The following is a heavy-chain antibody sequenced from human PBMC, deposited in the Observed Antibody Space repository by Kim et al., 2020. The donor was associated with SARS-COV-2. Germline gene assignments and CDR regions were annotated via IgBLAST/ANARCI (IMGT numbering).Heavy chain of an antibody. CDR2: ICSDGSST. D-gene: IGHD6-13*01. J-gene: IGHJ3*01. V-gene: IGHV3-74*01. CDR3: ARDSAIAADADLDAFDL. CDR1: GFTFSRYW. Sequence: GGSLRLSCAASGFTFSRYWIHWVRQAPGTGLVWVSRICSDGSSTSYADSVKGRFTISSDNANNTVYLQMISLRPEDTAVYYCARDSAIAADADLDAFDLGAGGTMVLVSS.